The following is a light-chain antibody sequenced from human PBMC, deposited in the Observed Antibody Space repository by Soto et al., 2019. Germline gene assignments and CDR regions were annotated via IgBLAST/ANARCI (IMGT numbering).Light chain of an antibody. CDR2: EVS. Sequence: QSVLTQPASVSGSPGESITISCTGTSSDVGGYNSVSWYQHHPGKAPKLMIYEVSKRPSGVSNRFSGSKSGNTASLTISWLQAEDEADYYCCSYAGSSTLVFGTGTKVTVL. CDR1: SSDVGGYNS. CDR3: CSYAGSSTLV. V-gene: IGLV2-23*02. J-gene: IGLJ1*01.